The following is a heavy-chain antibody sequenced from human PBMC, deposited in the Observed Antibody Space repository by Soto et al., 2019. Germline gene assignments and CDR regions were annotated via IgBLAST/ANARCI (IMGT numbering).Heavy chain of an antibody. D-gene: IGHD2-15*01. CDR2: IKQDGSEK. J-gene: IGHJ4*02. Sequence: PWGALPVSCASSVFTFSTYCMSWVRQAPGKGLDWVANIKQDGSEKYYVDSVKGRFTISRDNAKNSLYLQMNSLRAEDTAVYYCERDHSLDYWGQGTMVTVSS. V-gene: IGHV3-7*03. CDR3: ERDHSLDY. CDR1: VFTFSTYC.